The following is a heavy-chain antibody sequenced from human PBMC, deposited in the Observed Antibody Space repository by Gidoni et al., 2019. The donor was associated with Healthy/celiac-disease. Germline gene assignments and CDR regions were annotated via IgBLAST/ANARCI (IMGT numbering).Heavy chain of an antibody. V-gene: IGHV4-34*01. D-gene: IGHD4-4*01. CDR2: INHSGST. Sequence: QVQLQQWGAGLLKPSETLSLTCAVYGGSFSGYYWSWIRQPPGKGLEWIGEINHSGSTNYNPSLKSRVTISVDTSKNQFSLKLSSVTAADTAVYYCAREDYSNDRFDPWGQGTLVTVSS. J-gene: IGHJ5*02. CDR1: GGSFSGYY. CDR3: AREDYSNDRFDP.